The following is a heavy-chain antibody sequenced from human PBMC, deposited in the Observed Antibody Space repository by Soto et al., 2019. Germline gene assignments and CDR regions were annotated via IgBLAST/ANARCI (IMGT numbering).Heavy chain of an antibody. V-gene: IGHV4-31*03. D-gene: IGHD3-22*01. CDR2: IYYSGST. Sequence: TLSLTCTVSGGSISSGGYYWSWIRQHPGKGLEWIGYIYYSGSTYYNPSLKSRVTISVDTSKNQFSLKLSSVTAADTAVYYCARDFYDSSGYYSYYYGMDVWGQGTTVTVSS. J-gene: IGHJ6*02. CDR1: GGSISSGGYY. CDR3: ARDFYDSSGYYSYYYGMDV.